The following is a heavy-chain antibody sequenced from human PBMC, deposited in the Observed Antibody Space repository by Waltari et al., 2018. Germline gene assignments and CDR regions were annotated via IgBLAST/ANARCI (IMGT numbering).Heavy chain of an antibody. CDR2: IIPIFGTA. J-gene: IGHJ6*02. Sequence: QVQLVQSGAEVKKPGSSVKVSCKASGGTFSSYAISWVRQAPGQGLEWMGGIIPIFGTANYAQKFQGRVTITADESTSTAYMELSSLRSEDTAVYYCARGVGGSTYRGNYYYGMDVWGQGTTVIVSS. D-gene: IGHD2-2*01. CDR1: GGTFSSYA. V-gene: IGHV1-69*13. CDR3: ARGVGGSTYRGNYYYGMDV.